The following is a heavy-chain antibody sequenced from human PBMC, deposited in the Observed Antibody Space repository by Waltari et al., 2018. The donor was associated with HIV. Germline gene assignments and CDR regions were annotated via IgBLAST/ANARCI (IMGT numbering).Heavy chain of an antibody. D-gene: IGHD3-9*01. CDR1: DYSISSGSY. CDR2: IYHSGST. J-gene: IGHJ6*02. Sequence: QVQLQESGPGLVKPSETLSLTGAAPDYSISSGSYWGWVRQPPGKGLEWIGSIYHSGSTYYNPSLKSRVTISVDTSKNQFSLKLSSVTAADTAVYYCARERGGYDILTGYWEVDVWGQGTTVTVSS. CDR3: ARERGGYDILTGYWEVDV. V-gene: IGHV4-38-2*02.